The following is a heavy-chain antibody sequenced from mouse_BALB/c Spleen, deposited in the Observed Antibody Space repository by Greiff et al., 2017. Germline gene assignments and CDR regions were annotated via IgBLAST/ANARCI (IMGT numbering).Heavy chain of an antibody. CDR2: ISSGGSYT. CDR1: GFTFSSYG. V-gene: IGHV5-6*01. D-gene: IGHD2-1*01. Sequence: EVKLMESGGDLVKPGGSLKLSCAASGFTFSSYGMSWVRQTPDKRLEWVATISSGGSYTYYPDSVKGRFTISRDNAKNTLYLQMSSLKSEDTAMYYCARGGNYEAWFADWGQGTLVTVSA. CDR3: ARGGNYEAWFAD. J-gene: IGHJ3*01.